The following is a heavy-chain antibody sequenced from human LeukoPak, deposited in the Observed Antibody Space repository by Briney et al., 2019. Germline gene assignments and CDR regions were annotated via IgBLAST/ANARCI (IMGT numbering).Heavy chain of an antibody. CDR3: ARQDYGGNSDQFDY. V-gene: IGHV4-39*01. CDR1: GGSISSSSYY. J-gene: IGHJ4*02. CDR2: IYYSGST. Sequence: SETLSLTCTVSGGSISSSSYYWGWIRQPPGKGLEWIGSIYYSGSTYYNPSLKSRVTISVDTSKNQFSLKLSPVTAADTAVYYCARQDYGGNSDQFDYWGQGTLVTVSS. D-gene: IGHD4-23*01.